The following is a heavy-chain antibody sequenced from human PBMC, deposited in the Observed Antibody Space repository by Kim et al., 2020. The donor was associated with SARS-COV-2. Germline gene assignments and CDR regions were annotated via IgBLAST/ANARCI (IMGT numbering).Heavy chain of an antibody. CDR2: RGST. D-gene: IGHD3-16*01. J-gene: IGHJ4*02. CDR3: ARDGGDGY. V-gene: IGHV4-39*07. Sequence: RGSTYYNPALKSRVTISVDTSKNQFSLKLSSVTAADTAVYYCARDGGDGYWGQGTLVTVSS.